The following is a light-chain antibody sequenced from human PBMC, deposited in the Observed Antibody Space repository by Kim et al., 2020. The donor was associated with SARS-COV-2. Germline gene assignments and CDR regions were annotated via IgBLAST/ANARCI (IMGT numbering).Light chain of an antibody. V-gene: IGLV3-21*04. CDR2: YDS. Sequence: SYELTQPPSVSVAPGKTARITCGGSNIGSESVHWYQQKPGQAPVVVIFYDSDRPSGIPERFSASNSGNTATLTISRVEAGDEADYYCQVWDSNNDHLWVFGGGTQLTVL. J-gene: IGLJ3*02. CDR1: NIGSES. CDR3: QVWDSNNDHLWV.